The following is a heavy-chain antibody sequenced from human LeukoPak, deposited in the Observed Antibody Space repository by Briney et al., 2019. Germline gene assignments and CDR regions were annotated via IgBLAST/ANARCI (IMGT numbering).Heavy chain of an antibody. V-gene: IGHV4-34*01. Sequence: PSETLSLTCAVYGGPFRGFFWSWSRQAPGKGLEWIGEVSHSGSSNYNPSLKSRINISLDTSKSQFSLRLTSVTAADTAVYYCARGIFYGGRNQYIWLDLWGQGTLVTVSS. D-gene: IGHD4-23*01. CDR3: ARGIFYGGRNQYIWLDL. CDR2: VSHSGSS. J-gene: IGHJ5*02. CDR1: GGPFRGFF.